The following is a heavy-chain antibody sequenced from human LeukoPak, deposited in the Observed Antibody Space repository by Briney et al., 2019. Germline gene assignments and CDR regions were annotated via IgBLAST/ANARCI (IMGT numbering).Heavy chain of an antibody. CDR2: ISGSGGTT. D-gene: IGHD1-26*01. Sequence: GGSLSLSCAASGFTFNNYAMSWVRQAPGKGLEWVSGISGSGGTTYYADSVTGRFTISRDTSKNTLYLQMNSLRAEDTAVYYCAKGSSPFDYWGQGTLVTVSS. CDR1: GFTFNNYA. CDR3: AKGSSPFDY. J-gene: IGHJ4*02. V-gene: IGHV3-23*01.